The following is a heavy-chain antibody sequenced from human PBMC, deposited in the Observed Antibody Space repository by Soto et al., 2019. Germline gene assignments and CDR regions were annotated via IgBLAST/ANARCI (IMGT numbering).Heavy chain of an antibody. CDR2: ISLYNGNT. CDR3: ARDGGIVGTRAQSFDP. J-gene: IGHJ5*02. Sequence: GASVKVSCKASGYTFTTYGINWVRQAPGQGLEWMGRISLYNGNTNYAQNLQGRVTMTTDTSTTTAYMELRSLRSDDTAVYYCARDGGIVGTRAQSFDPWGQGTLVTVSS. CDR1: GYTFTTYG. D-gene: IGHD1-26*01. V-gene: IGHV1-18*01.